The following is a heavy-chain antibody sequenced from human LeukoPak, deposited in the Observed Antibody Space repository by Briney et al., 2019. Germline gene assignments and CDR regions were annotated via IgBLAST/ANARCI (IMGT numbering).Heavy chain of an antibody. J-gene: IGHJ6*03. CDR1: GYTFTGYY. V-gene: IGHV1-2*02. Sequence: ASVKVSCKASGYTFTGYYMHWVRQAPGQGLEWMGWINPNSGGTNYAQKFQGRVTITRNTSISTAYMELSSLRSEDTAVYYCARGESRYYYYYMDVWGKGTTVTVSS. CDR2: INPNSGGT. CDR3: ARGESRYYYYYMDV.